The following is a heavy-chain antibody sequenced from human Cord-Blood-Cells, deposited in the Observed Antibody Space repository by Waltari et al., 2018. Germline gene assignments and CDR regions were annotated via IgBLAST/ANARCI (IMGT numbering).Heavy chain of an antibody. Sequence: EVQLVESGGGLVKPGGSLSLSCAASGFTFSNAWMSWVRQAPGKGLEWVGRIKSKTDGGTTDYAAPVKGRFTISRDDSKNTLYLQMNSLKTEDTAVYYCTTDSLLANYFDYWGQGTLVTVSS. CDR1: GFTFSNAW. J-gene: IGHJ4*02. CDR3: TTDSLLANYFDY. CDR2: IKSKTDGGTT. V-gene: IGHV3-15*01. D-gene: IGHD1-26*01.